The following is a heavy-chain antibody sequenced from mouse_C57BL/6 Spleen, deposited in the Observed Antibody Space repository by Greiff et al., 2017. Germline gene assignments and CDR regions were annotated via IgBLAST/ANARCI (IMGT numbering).Heavy chain of an antibody. J-gene: IGHJ3*01. CDR1: GYTFTSYW. V-gene: IGHV1-64*01. Sequence: VQLRQPGAELVKPGASVKLSCKASGYTFTSYWMHWVKQRPGQGLEWIGMIHPNSGSTNYNEKFKSKATLTVDKSSSTAYMQLSSLTSEDSAVYYCARDYGSSYSWFAYWGQGTLVTVSA. D-gene: IGHD1-1*01. CDR3: ARDYGSSYSWFAY. CDR2: IHPNSGST.